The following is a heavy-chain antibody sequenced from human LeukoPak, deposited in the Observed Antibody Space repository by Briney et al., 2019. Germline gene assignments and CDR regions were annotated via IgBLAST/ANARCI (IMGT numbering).Heavy chain of an antibody. Sequence: SETLSLTCTVSGGSISSYYWGWIRQPPGKGLECIGSIYYSGSTYYNPSLKSRLTMSVDTSKNQFSLKLTSVTAADTAVYYCARETEKQWQYWGQGTMVTVSS. CDR3: ARETEKQWQY. J-gene: IGHJ3*01. V-gene: IGHV4-59*04. CDR2: IYYSGST. D-gene: IGHD6-19*01. CDR1: GGSISSYY.